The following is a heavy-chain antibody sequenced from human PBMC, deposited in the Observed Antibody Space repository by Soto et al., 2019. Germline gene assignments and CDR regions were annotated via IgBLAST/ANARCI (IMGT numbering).Heavy chain of an antibody. D-gene: IGHD2-21*01. J-gene: IGHJ6*03. CDR1: GFTFSTYR. CDR3: ARYLIIPSEFER. V-gene: IGHV3-48*04. CDR2: ISSSSSVI. Sequence: LRLSCSVSGFTFSTYRMAWIRQAPGKGLEWLSYISSSSSVIYYADSVKGRITVSRDNGKNALILQMHSLRADEKEGDYCARYLIIPSEFERGGKG.